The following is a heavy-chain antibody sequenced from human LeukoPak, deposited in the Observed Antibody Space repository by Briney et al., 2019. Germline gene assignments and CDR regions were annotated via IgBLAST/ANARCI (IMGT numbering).Heavy chain of an antibody. J-gene: IGHJ4*02. D-gene: IGHD5-18*01. Sequence: GGSLRLSCAASGFTFNIYAMNWVRQAPGKGLEWVSSISGNGGSTCNADSMKGRFTISRDNSRSTLYLQMNSLRAEDTAVYYCAKAPDTVMKNYFDYWGQGTLVTVSS. CDR1: GFTFNIYA. V-gene: IGHV3-23*01. CDR2: ISGNGGST. CDR3: AKAPDTVMKNYFDY.